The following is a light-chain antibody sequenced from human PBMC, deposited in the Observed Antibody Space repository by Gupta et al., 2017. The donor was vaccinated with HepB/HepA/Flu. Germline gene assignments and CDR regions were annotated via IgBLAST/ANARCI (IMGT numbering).Light chain of an antibody. V-gene: IGKV1-12*01. CDR2: AAS. CDR3: QQSNSFPLT. CDR1: QGISSW. Sequence: DIQMTESPSSVSASVGDRVTITCRASQGISSWLVWYQQKPGKAPKLLISAASRLQSGVPSRFSGSGSGTDFTLTISSLQPEDFATYYCQQSNSFPLTFGRGTKVEIK. J-gene: IGKJ4*01.